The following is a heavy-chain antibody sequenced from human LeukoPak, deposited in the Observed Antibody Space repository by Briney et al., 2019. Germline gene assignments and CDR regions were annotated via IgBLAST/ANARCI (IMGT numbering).Heavy chain of an antibody. D-gene: IGHD3-10*01. CDR2: IDHSGST. V-gene: IGHV4-34*01. CDR3: ARSSYGSGDY. J-gene: IGHJ4*02. CDR1: GGSFSGFY. Sequence: SETLSLTCAVYGGSFSGFYWNWIRQPPGKGLEWIGEIDHSGSTNYNPSLKSRVTISVDRANNQFSLKLSSVTAADTAVYYCARSSYGSGDYWGQGTLVTVSS.